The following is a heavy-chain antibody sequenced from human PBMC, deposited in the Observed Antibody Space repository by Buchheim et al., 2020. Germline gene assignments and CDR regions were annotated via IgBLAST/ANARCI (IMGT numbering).Heavy chain of an antibody. CDR2: IKQDGSEK. J-gene: IGHJ6*02. V-gene: IGHV3-7*01. Sequence: EVQLVESGGGLVQPGGSLRLSCAASGFTFSSYWMSWVRQAPGKGLEWVANIKQDGSEKYYVDSVKGRFTISRDNAKNSLYLQMNSLRAEDTAVYYCARDFLSQDLYYYYYYGMDVWGQGTT. CDR1: GFTFSSYW. CDR3: ARDFLSQDLYYYYYYGMDV. D-gene: IGHD2/OR15-2a*01.